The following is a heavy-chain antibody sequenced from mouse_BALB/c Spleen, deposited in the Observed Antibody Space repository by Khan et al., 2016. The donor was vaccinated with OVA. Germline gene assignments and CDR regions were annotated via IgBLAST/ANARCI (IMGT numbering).Heavy chain of an antibody. V-gene: IGHV9-3-1*01. CDR1: GYTFTNFG. CDR2: INTSTGEP. CDR3: GRGPNYYGSWFAY. Sequence: QIQLVQSGPELKKPGETVKISCKASGYTFTNFGMNWVKQALGKALKWMGWINTSTGEPTYADDFKGRFAFSLETSASTAYLQINNLKNEDTATXYCGRGPNYYGSWFAYWGQGTLVTVSA. J-gene: IGHJ3*01. D-gene: IGHD1-2*01.